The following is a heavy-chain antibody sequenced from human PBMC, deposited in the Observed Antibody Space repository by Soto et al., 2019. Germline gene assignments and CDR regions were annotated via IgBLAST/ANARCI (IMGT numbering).Heavy chain of an antibody. CDR2: ISYDGSNK. V-gene: IGHV3-30-3*01. D-gene: IGHD3-10*01. CDR3: ARGPIWFGETLYYYYYGMDV. Sequence: GGSLRLSCAASGFTFSSYAMHWVRQAPGKGLEWVAVISYDGSNKYYADSVKGRFTISRDNSKNTLYLQMNSLRAEDTAVYYCARGPIWFGETLYYYYYGMDVWGQGTTVTVSS. CDR1: GFTFSSYA. J-gene: IGHJ6*02.